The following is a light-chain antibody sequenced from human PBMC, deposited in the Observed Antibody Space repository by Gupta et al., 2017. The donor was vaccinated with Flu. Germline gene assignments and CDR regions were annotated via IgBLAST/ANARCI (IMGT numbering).Light chain of an antibody. CDR1: DVNIGSHF. J-gene: IGLJ1*01. V-gene: IGLV1-51*01. CDR3: GTCDSSLNTGV. Sequence: QSVVTQPPSVSAAPGQRVTISCPGSDVNIGSHFVSWAQQFPGAAPKLLILKNSKRPSGIPARFSSSKSGTFATPGLTGLQAGDEADYYCGTCDSSLNTGVFGTGTKVTVL. CDR2: KNS.